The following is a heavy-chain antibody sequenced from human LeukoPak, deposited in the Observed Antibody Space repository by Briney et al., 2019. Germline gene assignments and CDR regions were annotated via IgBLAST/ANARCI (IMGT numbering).Heavy chain of an antibody. Sequence: GGSLRLSCTASGFTFGDYAMSWVRQAPGKGLEWVAFIRYDVSNKYYADSVKGRFTISRDNSKNTLYLQMNSLRVEDTSVYYCARGAGSGMYYYYYMDVWGKGTTVTISS. V-gene: IGHV3-30*02. CDR2: IRYDVSNK. CDR1: GFTFGDYA. D-gene: IGHD3-10*01. J-gene: IGHJ6*03. CDR3: ARGAGSGMYYYYYMDV.